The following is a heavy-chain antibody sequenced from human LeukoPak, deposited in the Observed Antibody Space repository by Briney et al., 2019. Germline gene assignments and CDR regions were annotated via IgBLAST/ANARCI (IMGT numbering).Heavy chain of an antibody. V-gene: IGHV1-46*01. J-gene: IGHJ4*02. CDR1: GYTFSSYY. CDR3: ARSTSSSGRPLYYLDY. D-gene: IGHD1-26*01. Sequence: SVKVSCKASGYTFSSYYIHWVRQAPGQGLEWMGMIYCSGGTTNYAQKFQGRVTMTRDTATSTVYMELSSLRSEDTAAFYCARSTSSSGRPLYYLDYWGQGSLLTVSS. CDR2: IYCSGGTT.